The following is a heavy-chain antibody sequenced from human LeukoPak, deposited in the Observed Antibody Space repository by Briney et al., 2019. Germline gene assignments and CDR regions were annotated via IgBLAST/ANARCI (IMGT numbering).Heavy chain of an antibody. J-gene: IGHJ4*02. D-gene: IGHD4-17*01. CDR3: TRAPTVSRLDY. Sequence: GGSLRLSCAVSGLAFNNYAMSWVRQAPGKGLEWVGFIRSKAYRGTTEYAASVKGRFTISRDDSKSIAYLQMNSLKTEDTAVYCCTRAPTVSRLDYWGQGTLVTVSS. CDR2: IRSKAYRGTT. V-gene: IGHV3-49*04. CDR1: GLAFNNYA.